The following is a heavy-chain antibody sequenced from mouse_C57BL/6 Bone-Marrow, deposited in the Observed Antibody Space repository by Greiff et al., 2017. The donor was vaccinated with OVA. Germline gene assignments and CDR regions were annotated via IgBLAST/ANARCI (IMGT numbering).Heavy chain of an antibody. CDR1: GFTFSDYG. V-gene: IGHV5-15*01. J-gene: IGHJ4*01. D-gene: IGHD2-4*01. CDR3: ARHDYEGAMDY. Sequence: VQLVESGGGLVQPGGSLKLSCAASGFTFSDYGMAWVRQAPRKGPEWVAFISNLAYSIYYADTVTGRITISRENATNTLYLEMSSLRSEDTAMYYCARHDYEGAMDYWGQGTSVTVSS. CDR2: ISNLAYSI.